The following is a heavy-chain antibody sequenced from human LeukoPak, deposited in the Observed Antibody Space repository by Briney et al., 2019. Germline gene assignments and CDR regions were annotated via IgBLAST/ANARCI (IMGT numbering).Heavy chain of an antibody. D-gene: IGHD3-10*01. Sequence: PGGSLRLSCAASGFTFSSYWMSWVRQAPGKGLEWVANIKQDGSEKYYVDSVKGRFTISRDNAENSLYLQMNSLRAEDTAVYYCARETWFGELLPRFLDYWGQGTLVTVSS. CDR2: IKQDGSEK. CDR1: GFTFSSYW. CDR3: ARETWFGELLPRFLDY. V-gene: IGHV3-7*01. J-gene: IGHJ4*02.